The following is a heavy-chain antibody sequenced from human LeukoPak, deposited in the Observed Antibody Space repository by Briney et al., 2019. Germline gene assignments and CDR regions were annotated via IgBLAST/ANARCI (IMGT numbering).Heavy chain of an antibody. D-gene: IGHD3-10*01. V-gene: IGHV3-21*01. CDR3: ARSRITMVRGTPSHYYYYYGMDV. CDR1: GFTFTSYS. J-gene: IGHJ6*04. CDR2: ITSSSSYI. Sequence: GGSLRLSCAASGFTFTSYSMNWVRKPPGKGLEWVSSITSSSSYIYYADSVKGRFTISRDHAKNSLYLQMNSLRAEDTAVYYCARSRITMVRGTPSHYYYYYGMDVWGKGTTVTVSS.